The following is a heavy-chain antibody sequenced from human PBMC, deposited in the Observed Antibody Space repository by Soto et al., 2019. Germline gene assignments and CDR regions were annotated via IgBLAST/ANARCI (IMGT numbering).Heavy chain of an antibody. CDR3: ARPKGSYSSGYSYFDY. V-gene: IGHV1-69*13. D-gene: IGHD6-19*01. Sequence: SVKGSCKTAGGTFSTYAIYWVLQPPGQGLEWMGAIIPLFGTADYAQKFQGRVTITADEATSTAYMELSSLRAEDTAVYYCARPKGSYSSGYSYFDYWGQGTLVTVSS. CDR1: GGTFSTYA. J-gene: IGHJ4*02. CDR2: IIPLFGTA.